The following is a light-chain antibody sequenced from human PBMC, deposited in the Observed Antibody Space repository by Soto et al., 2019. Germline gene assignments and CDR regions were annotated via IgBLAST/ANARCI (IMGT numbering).Light chain of an antibody. CDR3: QYLNSFPLT. V-gene: IGKV1-9*01. J-gene: IGKJ4*01. CDR1: QVISKY. CDR2: LAS. Sequence: IPLTQSPSSLSESVGDRVTISCRASQVISKYLAWYQQKPGTAPKLLIYLASTLQGGVPSRFSGSGSGTDFSLTISSLQPEDVATYYCQYLNSFPLTFGGGTKVEIK.